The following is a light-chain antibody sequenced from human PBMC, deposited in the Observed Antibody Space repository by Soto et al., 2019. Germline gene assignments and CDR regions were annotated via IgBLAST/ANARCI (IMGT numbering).Light chain of an antibody. CDR2: WAS. CDR3: HRLYITPQT. V-gene: IGKV4-1*01. Sequence: DIVMTQSPDSLAVSLGERATINCKSSQSVFYSSDNSTYLAWYQQKPGQAPKLIIYWASTPQSGVRDGFSGSVSGTYFTLTISRLQSDDVAFYYCHRLYITPQTFGQGTKLQMK. CDR1: QSVFYSSDNSTY. J-gene: IGKJ2*01.